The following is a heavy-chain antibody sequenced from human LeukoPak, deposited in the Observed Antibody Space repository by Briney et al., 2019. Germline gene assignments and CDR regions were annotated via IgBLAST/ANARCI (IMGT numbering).Heavy chain of an antibody. J-gene: IGHJ5*02. V-gene: IGHV1-46*01. CDR3: AKDLRWDHPGFDP. Sequence: ASVNVSCKASVYIFTSYYMHWVRQAPGQGLEWMGIINPGGGSTSYAQKFQDRVTMTRDTSTSTVYMELSSLRSDDTAVYYCAKDLRWDHPGFDPWGQGTLVIVSS. CDR1: VYIFTSYY. D-gene: IGHD4-23*01. CDR2: INPGGGST.